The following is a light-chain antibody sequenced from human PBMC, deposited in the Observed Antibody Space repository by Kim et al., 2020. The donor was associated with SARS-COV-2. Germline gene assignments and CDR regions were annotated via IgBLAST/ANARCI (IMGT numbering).Light chain of an antibody. CDR3: QSYDTSLSGSI. Sequence: VPSPCNGSSSNIGAHYNVHWYQQLPGTAPKLLIYGNNNRPSGVPDRFSGSKSGTSASLAIPGLQAEDVADYSCQSYDTSLSGSIFGGGTRLTVL. V-gene: IGLV1-40*01. CDR1: SSNIGAHYN. J-gene: IGLJ2*01. CDR2: GNN.